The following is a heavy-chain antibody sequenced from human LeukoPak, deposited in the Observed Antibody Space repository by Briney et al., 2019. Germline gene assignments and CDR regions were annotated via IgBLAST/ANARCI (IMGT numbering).Heavy chain of an antibody. J-gene: IGHJ3*02. V-gene: IGHV3-30*02. D-gene: IGHD4-11*01. Sequence: GGSLRLSCAASGFTFSSYGMHWVRQAPGKGLEWVAFIRYDGSNKYYADSVKGRFTISRDNSKNTLYLQMNSLRAEDTAVYYCAKVDYSNYGSPGAFDIWGQGTMVTVSS. CDR1: GFTFSSYG. CDR2: IRYDGSNK. CDR3: AKVDYSNYGSPGAFDI.